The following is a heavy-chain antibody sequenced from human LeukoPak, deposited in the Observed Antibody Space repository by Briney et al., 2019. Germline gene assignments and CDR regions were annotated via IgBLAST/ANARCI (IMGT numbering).Heavy chain of an antibody. CDR1: GGSFSGYY. Sequence: SETLSLTCAVYGGSFSGYYWSWIRQPPGKGLEWIGEINHSGSTNYNPSLKSRVTISVDTSKNQFSLKLSSVTAADTAVYYCATQGYGSGTYLDYWGPGTLVTVSS. CDR2: INHSGST. V-gene: IGHV4-34*01. D-gene: IGHD3-10*01. J-gene: IGHJ4*02. CDR3: ATQGYGSGTYLDY.